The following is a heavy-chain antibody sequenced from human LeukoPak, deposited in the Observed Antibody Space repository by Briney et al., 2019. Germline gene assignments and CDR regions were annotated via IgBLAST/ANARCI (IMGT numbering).Heavy chain of an antibody. V-gene: IGHV6-1*01. CDR2: TYYRSKWYN. J-gene: IGHJ3*01. CDR3: ARGGQGDGYSADEAFDF. D-gene: IGHD5-24*01. CDR1: GDSFSGNSTA. Sequence: SQTLSLTCAISGDSFSGNSTAYNWLRQSPSRGLEWLGRTYYRSKWYNDYAVSVKRRIIINPDTSKNQLSLQLKSVTPEDTAVYYCARGGQGDGYSADEAFDFWGQGTMVTVSS.